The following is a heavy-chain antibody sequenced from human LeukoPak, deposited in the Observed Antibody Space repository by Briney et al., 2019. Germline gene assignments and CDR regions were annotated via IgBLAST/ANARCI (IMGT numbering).Heavy chain of an antibody. CDR1: GSTFSSYG. CDR2: ISYDGSNK. V-gene: IGHV3-30*18. D-gene: IGHD3-10*01. J-gene: IGHJ5*02. CDR3: AKPLIDLLPHEVLDP. Sequence: GGSLRLSCAASGSTFSSYGMHWVRQAPGKGLEWVAVISYDGSNKYYADSVKGRFTISRDNSKNTLYLQMNSLRAEDTAVYYCAKPLIDLLPHEVLDPWGQGTLVTVSS.